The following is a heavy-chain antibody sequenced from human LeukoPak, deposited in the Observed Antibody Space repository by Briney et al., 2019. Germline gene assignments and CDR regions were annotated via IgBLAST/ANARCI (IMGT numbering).Heavy chain of an antibody. J-gene: IGHJ3*02. CDR1: GFTFTSSA. CDR2: IVVGSGNT. Sequence: GTSVKVSCKASGFTFTSSAKQWVRQARGQRLEWIGWIVVGSGNTNYAQKFQERVTITRDMSTSTAYMELSSLRSEDTAVYYCAADPRWSGYYLDAFDIWGQGTMVTVSS. D-gene: IGHD3-3*01. V-gene: IGHV1-58*02. CDR3: AADPRWSGYYLDAFDI.